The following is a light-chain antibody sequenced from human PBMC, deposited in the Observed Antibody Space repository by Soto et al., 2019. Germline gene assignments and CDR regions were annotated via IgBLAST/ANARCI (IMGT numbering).Light chain of an antibody. CDR1: QSVRNNY. CDR2: GAY. V-gene: IGKV3-20*01. J-gene: IGKJ1*01. CDR3: QQYAASPRP. Sequence: EVVWTQSPGTLSLSPRERATLSCRASQSVRNNYLAWYQHKPGQAPRLHIYGAYNRAPGIPDRFSGSESGPDFTLTLSRLEPGDFAVYYCQQYAASPRPFGQGTLVEVK.